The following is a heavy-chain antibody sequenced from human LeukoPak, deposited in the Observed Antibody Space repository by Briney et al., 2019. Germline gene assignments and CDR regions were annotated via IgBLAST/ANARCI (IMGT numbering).Heavy chain of an antibody. CDR2: INHSGST. V-gene: IGHV4-34*01. J-gene: IGHJ4*02. CDR3: ASLVGASFDY. Sequence: SETLSLTCAVYGGSFSGYYWSWIRQPPGKGLEWIGEINHSGSTYYNPSLKSRVTISVDTSKNQFSLKLSSVTAADTAVYYCASLVGASFDYWGQGTLVTVSS. CDR1: GGSFSGYY. D-gene: IGHD1-26*01.